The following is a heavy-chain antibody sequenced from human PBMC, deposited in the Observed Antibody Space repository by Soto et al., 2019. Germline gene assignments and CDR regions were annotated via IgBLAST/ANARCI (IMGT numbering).Heavy chain of an antibody. Sequence: EVQLVESGGGLVKPGGSLRLSCAASGFTFSSYSMNWVRQAPGKGLEWVSSISSSSSYIYYADSVKGRFTISRDNAKNSLYLQMNSLRAEDTAVYYCARALPVIAAAGWYYYGMDVWGQGTTVTVSS. J-gene: IGHJ6*02. V-gene: IGHV3-21*01. CDR2: ISSSSSYI. CDR1: GFTFSSYS. D-gene: IGHD6-13*01. CDR3: ARALPVIAAAGWYYYGMDV.